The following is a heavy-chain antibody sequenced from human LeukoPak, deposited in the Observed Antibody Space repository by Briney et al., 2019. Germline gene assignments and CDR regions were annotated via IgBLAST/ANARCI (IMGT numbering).Heavy chain of an antibody. D-gene: IGHD2-2*01. CDR3: VRDPGYAEFDY. Sequence: SETLSLTCAVYGGSFSSYYWSWIRQPPGKGLEWIGYIYYSGSTNYNPSLKSRVTISVDTSKNQFSLKLSSVTAADTAVYYCVRDPGYAEFDYWGQGTLVTVSS. CDR2: IYYSGST. V-gene: IGHV4-59*01. CDR1: GGSFSSYY. J-gene: IGHJ4*02.